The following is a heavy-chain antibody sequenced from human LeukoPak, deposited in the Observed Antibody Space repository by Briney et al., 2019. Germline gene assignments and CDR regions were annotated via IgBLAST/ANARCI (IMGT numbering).Heavy chain of an antibody. D-gene: IGHD2-2*01. CDR1: GFTFRTYA. CDR3: VKGAQVVCSPSFDF. CDR2: IGTNGIST. Sequence: GGSLRLSCSASGFTFRTYAMHCVRQAPGKGLEYVSAIGTNGISTYYADSVEGRFTISRDNSKNTVYLQMSSLRAEDTAVYYCVKGAQVVCSPSFDFGGQGTLVTVSS. V-gene: IGHV3-64D*06. J-gene: IGHJ4*02.